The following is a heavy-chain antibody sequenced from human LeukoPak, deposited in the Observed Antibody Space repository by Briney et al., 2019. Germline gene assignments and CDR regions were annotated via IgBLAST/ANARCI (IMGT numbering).Heavy chain of an antibody. CDR3: ARIDIVATLYAFDI. Sequence: SQTPSLTCTVSGGSISSSSYYWGWIRQPPGKGLEWIGSIYYSGSTYYNPSLKSRVTISVDTSKNQFSLKLSSVTAADTAVYYCARIDIVATLYAFDIWGQGTMVTVSS. D-gene: IGHD5-12*01. V-gene: IGHV4-39*01. CDR1: GGSISSSSYY. CDR2: IYYSGST. J-gene: IGHJ3*02.